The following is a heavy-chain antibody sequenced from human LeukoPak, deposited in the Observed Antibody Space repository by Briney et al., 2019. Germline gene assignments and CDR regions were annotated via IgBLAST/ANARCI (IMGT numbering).Heavy chain of an antibody. V-gene: IGHV4-34*01. CDR3: ARRSQGHYYDILTGYYKYNWFDP. CDR1: GGSFSGYY. Sequence: PSETLSLTCAVYGGSFSGYYWSWIRQPPGKGLEWIGEINHSGSTNYNPSLKSRVTISVDTSKNQFSLKLSSVTAADTAVYYCARRSQGHYYDILTGYYKYNWFDPWGQGTLVTVSS. CDR2: INHSGST. J-gene: IGHJ5*02. D-gene: IGHD3-9*01.